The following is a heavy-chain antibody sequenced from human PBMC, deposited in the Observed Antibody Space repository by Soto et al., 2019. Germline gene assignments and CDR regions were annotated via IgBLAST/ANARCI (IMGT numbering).Heavy chain of an antibody. CDR2: ISSSSSTI. D-gene: IGHD3-3*01. V-gene: IGHV3-48*01. Sequence: GGSLRLSCAASGFTFSSYSMNWVRQAPGKGLEWVSYISSSSSTIYYADSVKGRFTISRDNAKNSLYLQMNSLRAEDTAVYYCARDFWTYYDFWSGSNWFDPWGQGTLVTVSS. J-gene: IGHJ5*02. CDR3: ARDFWTYYDFWSGSNWFDP. CDR1: GFTFSSYS.